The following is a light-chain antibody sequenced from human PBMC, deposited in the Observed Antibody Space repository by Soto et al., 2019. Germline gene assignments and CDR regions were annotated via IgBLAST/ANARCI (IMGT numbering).Light chain of an antibody. CDR3: QQYGLSRA. CDR1: QSVSSNQ. CDR2: GAS. V-gene: IGKV3-20*01. Sequence: EIVLTQSPGTLSLSPGESATLSCRASQSVSSNQLAWYQQRRGQTPRLLIYGASNRATGIPDRFSGGGSGTDFTLTISRLEPEDFAVYYCQQYGLSRAFGQGTKVEIK. J-gene: IGKJ1*01.